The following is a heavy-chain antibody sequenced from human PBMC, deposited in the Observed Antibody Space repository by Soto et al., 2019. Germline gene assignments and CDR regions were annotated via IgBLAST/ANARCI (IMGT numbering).Heavy chain of an antibody. CDR2: IIPIFGTA. V-gene: IGHV1-69*06. J-gene: IGHJ2*01. Sequence: QVELVQSGAEVKKPGSSVKVSCQASEDTFRNYAISWVRQAPGQGREWMGGIIPIFGTANYAQKFQGRVTITADTSANTVYLELSSLRSEDTAVYYCASTTYDSSAYYYWYLGLWGRGTLVTVSS. CDR1: EDTFRNYA. D-gene: IGHD3-22*01. CDR3: ASTTYDSSAYYYWYLGL.